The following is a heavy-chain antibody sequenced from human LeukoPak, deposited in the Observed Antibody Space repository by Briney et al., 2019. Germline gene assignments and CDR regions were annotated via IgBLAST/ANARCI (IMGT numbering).Heavy chain of an antibody. J-gene: IGHJ4*02. CDR1: GFTFSSYG. V-gene: IGHV3-30*02. D-gene: IGHD3-10*01. Sequence: PGGSLRLSCAASGFTFSSYGMNWVRQAPGKGLEWVASIRSDGSDKKYADSVKGQFTISRDNSKSTLNLQMNSLRPEDTAVYYCARGGVDYYGSGTYYLMYYFDYWGQGALVTVSS. CDR2: IRSDGSDK. CDR3: ARGGVDYYGSGTYYLMYYFDY.